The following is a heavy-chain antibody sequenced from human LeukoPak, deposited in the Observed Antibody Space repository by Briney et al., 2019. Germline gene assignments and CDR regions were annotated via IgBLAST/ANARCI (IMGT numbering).Heavy chain of an antibody. D-gene: IGHD6-13*01. CDR2: IYYSGST. CDR3: ARHGQLSSSWYWSWFDP. CDR1: GGSISSYY. Sequence: SETLSLTCTVSGGSISSYYWSWIRQPPGKGLEWTGYIYYSGSTNYNPSLKSRVTISVDTSKNQFSLKLSSVTAADTAVYYCARHGQLSSSWYWSWFDPWGQGTLVTVSS. V-gene: IGHV4-59*08. J-gene: IGHJ5*02.